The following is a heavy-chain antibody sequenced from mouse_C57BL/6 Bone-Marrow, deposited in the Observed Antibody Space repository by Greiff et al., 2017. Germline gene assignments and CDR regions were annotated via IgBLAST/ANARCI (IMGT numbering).Heavy chain of an antibody. CDR2: ISSGGSYT. J-gene: IGHJ3*01. V-gene: IGHV5-6*01. Sequence: EVQLQQSGGDLVKPGGSLKLSCAASGFTFSSYGMSWVRQTPDKRLEWVATISSGGSYTYYPDSVKGRFTISRDNAKNTLYLQMRSLKSEDTAMYYCARRGYYGFAYWGQGTLVTVSA. D-gene: IGHD2-3*01. CDR3: ARRGYYGFAY. CDR1: GFTFSSYG.